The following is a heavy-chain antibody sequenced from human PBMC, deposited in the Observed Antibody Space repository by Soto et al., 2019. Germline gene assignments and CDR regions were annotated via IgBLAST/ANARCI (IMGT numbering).Heavy chain of an antibody. CDR3: SNHAGGAPN. CDR2: ISYDGSNK. D-gene: IGHD1-26*01. CDR1: GFTFSSYA. J-gene: IGHJ4*02. Sequence: PGGSLRLSCAASGFTFSSYAMYWVRQAPGKGLEWVAVISYDGSNKYYADSVKGRFTVSRDSSKNTLYLQMNSLRAEDTAVYYCSNHAGGAPNWGQGTQVTVSS. V-gene: IGHV3-30-3*01.